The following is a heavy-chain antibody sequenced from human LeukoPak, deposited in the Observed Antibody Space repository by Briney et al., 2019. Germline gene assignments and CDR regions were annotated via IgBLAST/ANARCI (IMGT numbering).Heavy chain of an antibody. D-gene: IGHD3-3*01. V-gene: IGHV3-7*01. J-gene: IGHJ6*02. Sequence: GGSLRLSCAASGFTCSSYWMSWVRQAPGKGLEWVANIKQDGSEKYYVDSVKGRFTISRDNAKNSLYLQMNSLRAEDTAVYYCARDEYYDFWSGFYYYYGMDVWGQGTTVTVSS. CDR2: IKQDGSEK. CDR3: ARDEYYDFWSGFYYYYGMDV. CDR1: GFTCSSYW.